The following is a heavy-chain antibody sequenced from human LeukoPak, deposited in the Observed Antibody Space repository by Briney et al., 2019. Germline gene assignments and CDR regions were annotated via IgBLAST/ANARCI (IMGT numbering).Heavy chain of an antibody. CDR3: AKDAYYYGSGDFDY. J-gene: IGHJ4*02. D-gene: IGHD3-10*01. CDR1: GFTFSSYW. CDR2: IKQDGSEK. Sequence: GGSLRLSCAASGFTFSSYWMSWVRQAPRKGLEWVANIKQDGSEKYYVDFVKGRFTISRDNAKNSLYLQMNSLRAEDTAVYYCAKDAYYYGSGDFDYWGQGTLVTVSS. V-gene: IGHV3-7*01.